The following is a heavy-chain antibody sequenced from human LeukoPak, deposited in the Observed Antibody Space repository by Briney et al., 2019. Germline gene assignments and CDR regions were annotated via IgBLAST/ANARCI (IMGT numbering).Heavy chain of an antibody. Sequence: GGSLRLSCAASGFTFSSYSMNWVRQAPGKGLEWVAFIRYDGSNKYYADSVKGRFTISRDNSKNTLYLQMNSLRAEDTAVYYCAKDLDYYYDSSGSFDYWGQGTLVTVSS. D-gene: IGHD3-22*01. CDR1: GFTFSSYS. CDR2: IRYDGSNK. V-gene: IGHV3-30*02. J-gene: IGHJ4*02. CDR3: AKDLDYYYDSSGSFDY.